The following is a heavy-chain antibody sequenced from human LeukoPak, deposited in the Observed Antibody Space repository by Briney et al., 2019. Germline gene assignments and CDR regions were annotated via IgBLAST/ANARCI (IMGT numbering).Heavy chain of an antibody. V-gene: IGHV3-9*01. CDR3: ARDKGSGSRDFDY. J-gene: IGHJ4*02. CDR2: ISWNSGSI. CDR1: GFTFDDYA. Sequence: GGSLRLSCAASGFTFDDYAMHWVRQAPGKGLEWVSGISWNSGSIGYADSVQGRFTISRDNAKNSLYLQMNSLRAEDTAVYFCARDKGSGSRDFDYWGQGTLVTVSS. D-gene: IGHD1-26*01.